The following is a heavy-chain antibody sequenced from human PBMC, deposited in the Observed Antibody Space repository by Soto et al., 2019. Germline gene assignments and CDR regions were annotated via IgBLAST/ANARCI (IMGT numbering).Heavy chain of an antibody. CDR1: GFTISNYG. CDR3: ATTRVGPCSSSTCFGGLFDGMDA. J-gene: IGHJ6*02. CDR2: ISYDGTIT. Sequence: QVQLVESGGGVVQPGRSLRLSCAASGFTISNYGMHWVRQAPGKGLEWVAVISYDGTITYYADSVKGRFTISRDNYKNTLNLKVNSLRTEDMAVYYCATTRVGPCSSSTCFGGLFDGMDAWGQGTTVTVSS. D-gene: IGHD2-2*01. V-gene: IGHV3-30-3*01.